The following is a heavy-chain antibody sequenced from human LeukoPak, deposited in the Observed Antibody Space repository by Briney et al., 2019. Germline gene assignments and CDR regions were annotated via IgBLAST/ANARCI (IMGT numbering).Heavy chain of an antibody. D-gene: IGHD3-9*01. V-gene: IGHV4-61*02. J-gene: IGHJ4*02. CDR3: ARSYYDILTGEAYYFDY. Sequence: SQTLSLTCTVSGGSISSGGYYWSWIRQPAGKGLEWIGRIYTSGSTNYNPSLKTRVTISVDTSKNQFSLRLSSVTAADTAVYYCARSYYDILTGEAYYFDYWGQGTLVTVSS. CDR2: IYTSGST. CDR1: GGSISSGGYY.